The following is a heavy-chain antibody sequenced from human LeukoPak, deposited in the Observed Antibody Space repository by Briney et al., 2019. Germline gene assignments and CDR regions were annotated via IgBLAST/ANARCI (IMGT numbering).Heavy chain of an antibody. CDR3: ARGKQWLPG. Sequence: GGSLRLSCAASGFTFSSYSMNWVRQAPGKGLEWVSYISSSSSTIYYADSVKGRFTISRDNAKNSLNLQMNSLRDEDTAVYYCARGKQWLPGWGQGTLDTVSS. D-gene: IGHD6-19*01. CDR1: GFTFSSYS. J-gene: IGHJ4*02. CDR2: ISSSSSTI. V-gene: IGHV3-48*02.